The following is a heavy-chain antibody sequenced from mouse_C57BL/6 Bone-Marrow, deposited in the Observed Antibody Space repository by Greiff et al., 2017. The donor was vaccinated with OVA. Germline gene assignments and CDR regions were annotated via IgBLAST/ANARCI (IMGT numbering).Heavy chain of an antibody. CDR3: ASDYYYGSMNFDV. Sequence: VKLQESGPELVKPGASVKISCKASGYTFTDYYINWVKQRPGQGLEWIGWIFPGSGSTYYNEKFKGKATLTVDKSSSTAYMLLSSLTSEDSAVYFCASDYYYGSMNFDVWGTGTTVTVSS. CDR1: GYTFTDYY. V-gene: IGHV1-75*01. J-gene: IGHJ1*03. CDR2: IFPGSGST. D-gene: IGHD1-1*01.